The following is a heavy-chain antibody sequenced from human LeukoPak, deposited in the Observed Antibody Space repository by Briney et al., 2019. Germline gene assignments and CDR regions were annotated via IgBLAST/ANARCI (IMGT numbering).Heavy chain of an antibody. CDR2: IYYSGST. CDR1: GGSISSYY. CDR3: ASHSGSYSHFDY. Sequence: SETLSLTCTVSGGSISSYYWSWIRQPPGKGLEWIGYIYYSGSTNYNPSLKSRVTISVDTSKNQFSLKLSSVTAADTAVYYCASHSGSYSHFDYWGQGTLVTVSS. V-gene: IGHV4-59*08. D-gene: IGHD1-26*01. J-gene: IGHJ4*02.